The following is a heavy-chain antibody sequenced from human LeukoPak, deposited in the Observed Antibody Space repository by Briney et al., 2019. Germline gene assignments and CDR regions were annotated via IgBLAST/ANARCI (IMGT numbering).Heavy chain of an antibody. CDR1: GFTFDDYA. J-gene: IGHJ4*02. CDR2: ISWNSGSI. Sequence: GGSLRLSCAASGFTFDDYAMHWVRQAPGKGLEWVSGISWNSGSIGYTDSVKGRFTISRDNAKNSPYLQMNSLRAEDTALYYCAKVRGYSYGYFDYWGQGTLVTVSS. CDR3: AKVRGYSYGYFDY. D-gene: IGHD5-18*01. V-gene: IGHV3-9*01.